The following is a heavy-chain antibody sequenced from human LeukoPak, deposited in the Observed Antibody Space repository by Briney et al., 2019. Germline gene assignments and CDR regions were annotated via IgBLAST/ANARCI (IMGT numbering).Heavy chain of an antibody. J-gene: IGHJ4*02. V-gene: IGHV4-34*01. CDR1: GGSFSGYH. Sequence: SETLSLTCAVYGGSFSGYHWSWIRQPPGKGLEWIGEINHSGSTNYNPSLKSRVTISVDTSKNQFSLKPSSVTAADTAVYYCARGNYDYFDYWGQGTLVTVSS. CDR2: INHSGST. D-gene: IGHD1-7*01. CDR3: ARGNYDYFDY.